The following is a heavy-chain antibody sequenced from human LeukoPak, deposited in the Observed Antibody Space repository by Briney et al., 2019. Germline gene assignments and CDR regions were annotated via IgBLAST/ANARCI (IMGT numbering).Heavy chain of an antibody. CDR3: ARGVTIFDQ. CDR2: IYYSGST. J-gene: IGHJ4*02. Sequence: SETLSLTCTVSGGSISSSSYYWGWIRQPPGKGLEWIGSIYYSGSTYYNPSLKSRVTISVDTSKNQFSLKLSSVTAADTAVYYCARGVTIFDQWGQGTLVTVSS. V-gene: IGHV4-39*07. CDR1: GGSISSSSYY. D-gene: IGHD3-3*01.